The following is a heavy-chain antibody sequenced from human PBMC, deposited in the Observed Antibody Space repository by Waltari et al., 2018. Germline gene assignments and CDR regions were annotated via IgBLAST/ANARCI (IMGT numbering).Heavy chain of an antibody. J-gene: IGHJ6*03. CDR2: IYSGGSST. Sequence: EVPVFEAGGGLVPPGGFLGIPCAGSGFTFNSHALSWVRPAPGEGLGGVSVIYSGGSSTYYADSVKGRFTISRDNSKNTLYLQMNSLRAEDTAVYYCVAQILDCSGGSCYPYYYYYMDVWGKGTTVTVSS. D-gene: IGHD2-15*01. V-gene: IGHV3-23*03. CDR1: GFTFNSHA. CDR3: VAQILDCSGGSCYPYYYYYMDV.